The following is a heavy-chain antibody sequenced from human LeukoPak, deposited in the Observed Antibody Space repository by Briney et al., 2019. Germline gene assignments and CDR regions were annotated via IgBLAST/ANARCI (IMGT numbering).Heavy chain of an antibody. CDR2: IWYDGSNK. J-gene: IGHJ4*02. D-gene: IGHD6-13*01. CDR1: GFTFSSYG. V-gene: IGHV3-33*06. CDR3: AKSLAAGYHSLGEFDY. Sequence: GGSLRLSCAASGFTFSSYGMHWVRQAPGKGLEWVAVIWYDGSNKYYADSVKGRFTISRDNSKNTLYLQMNSLRAEDTAVYYCAKSLAAGYHSLGEFDYWGQGTLVTVSS.